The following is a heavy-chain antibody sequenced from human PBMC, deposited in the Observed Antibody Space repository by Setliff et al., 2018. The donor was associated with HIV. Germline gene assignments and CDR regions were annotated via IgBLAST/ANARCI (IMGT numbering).Heavy chain of an antibody. CDR1: GGSFSSYH. CDR3: ARVGASGVASSMDYHYYMDV. J-gene: IGHJ6*03. Sequence: SETLSLTCSVSGGSFSSYHWSWIRHPAGKGLEWIGHIFASGSTKYNPSLESRVTMSVDTSRTQFSLKLRSVTAADTAVYYCARVGASGVASSMDYHYYMDVWGKGTSVTVSS. D-gene: IGHD2-2*01. CDR2: IFASGST. V-gene: IGHV4-4*07.